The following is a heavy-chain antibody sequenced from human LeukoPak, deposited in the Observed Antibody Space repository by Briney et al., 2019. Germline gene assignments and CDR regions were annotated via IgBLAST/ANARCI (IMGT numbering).Heavy chain of an antibody. V-gene: IGHV1-69*04. Sequence: ASVKVSCKASGGTFSSYAISWVRQAPGQGLEWMGRIIPILGIANYAQKFQGRVTITADKSTSTAYMELSSLRSEDTAVYYRARDLGYCSSTSCQDNWFDPWGQGTLVTVYS. CDR3: ARDLGYCSSTSCQDNWFDP. CDR1: GGTFSSYA. J-gene: IGHJ5*02. CDR2: IIPILGIA. D-gene: IGHD2-2*03.